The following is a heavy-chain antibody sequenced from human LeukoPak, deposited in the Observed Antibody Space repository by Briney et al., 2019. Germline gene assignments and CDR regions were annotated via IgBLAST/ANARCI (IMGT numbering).Heavy chain of an antibody. CDR2: INHSGST. J-gene: IGHJ4*02. D-gene: IGHD5-24*01. Sequence: SETLSLTCAVYGGSFSGYYWSWIRQPPGKGLEWIGEINHSGSTNYNPSLKSRVTISVDTSKNQFSLKLSSVTAADTAVYYCARRRRDGYNYRYFDYWGQGTLVTVSS. CDR3: ARRRRDGYNYRYFDY. V-gene: IGHV4-34*01. CDR1: GGSFSGYY.